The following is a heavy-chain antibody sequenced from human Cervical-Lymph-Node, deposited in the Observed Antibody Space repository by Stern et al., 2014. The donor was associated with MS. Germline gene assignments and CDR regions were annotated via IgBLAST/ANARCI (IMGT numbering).Heavy chain of an antibody. J-gene: IGHJ5*02. Sequence: QVQLQESGPGLVKPSGTLSLMCAVSGGSFTSSDWWSWVRQSPGKGPEWIGDIYYSGATQDNPSLRSRVPMSVDKSTNQSSLNLPSVTAADTAVYYCARLVTSTGNHNWFDTWGQGTLVTVSS. CDR1: GGSFTSSDW. CDR3: ARLVTSTGNHNWFDT. V-gene: IGHV4-4*02. CDR2: IYYSGAT. D-gene: IGHD1-1*01.